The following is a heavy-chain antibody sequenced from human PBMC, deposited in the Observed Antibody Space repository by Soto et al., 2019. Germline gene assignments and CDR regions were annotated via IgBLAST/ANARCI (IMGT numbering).Heavy chain of an antibody. V-gene: IGHV3-13*01. CDR1: GFTFSSYD. D-gene: IGHD3-22*01. CDR3: ARAVVRPGGINGELDY. J-gene: IGHJ4*02. CDR2: IGTAGDT. Sequence: GGSLRLSCAASGFTFSSYDMHWVRQATGKGLEWVSAIGTAGDTYYPGSVKGRFTISRENAKNSLYLQMNSLRAGDTAVYYCARAVVRPGGINGELDYWGQGTLVTVSS.